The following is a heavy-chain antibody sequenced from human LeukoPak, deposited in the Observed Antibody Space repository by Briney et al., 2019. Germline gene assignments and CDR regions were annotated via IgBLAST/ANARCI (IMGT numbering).Heavy chain of an antibody. CDR2: INPNSGGT. D-gene: IGHD6-6*01. CDR3: ATDSGEYSSSSRRSRRNWFDP. V-gene: IGHV1-2*02. CDR1: GYTFTGYY. J-gene: IGHJ5*02. Sequence: GAAVKVSFKASGYTFTGYYIHLVRQAPGQGLEWVGGINPNSGGTNYAQKVQVRVTMTRDTSISTAYMELSRLRSDDTAVYYCATDSGEYSSSSRRSRRNWFDPWGQGTLVTVSS.